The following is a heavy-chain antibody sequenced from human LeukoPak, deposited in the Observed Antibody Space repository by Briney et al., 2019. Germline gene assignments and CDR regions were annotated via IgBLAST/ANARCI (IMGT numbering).Heavy chain of an antibody. CDR2: IGGSGGST. V-gene: IGHV3-23*01. Sequence: GGSLRLSCAASGFTFSSYPMSWVRQAPGKGLEWVSAIGGSGGSTYYADSVKGRFTISRDNSKNTLYLQMNSLRAEDTAVYYCASFYYDFWSGYPDAFDIWGQGTMVTVSS. CDR3: ASFYYDFWSGYPDAFDI. D-gene: IGHD3-3*01. J-gene: IGHJ3*02. CDR1: GFTFSSYP.